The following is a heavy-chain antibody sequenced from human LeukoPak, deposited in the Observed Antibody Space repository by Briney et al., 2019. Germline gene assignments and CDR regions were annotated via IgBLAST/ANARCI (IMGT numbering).Heavy chain of an antibody. Sequence: SETQSLTCAVSSGSISSTTWWSWVRQPPGKGLEWIGEINHSGNTYYNPSLTGRVTISVDRSDNQFSLKVNSVTAADTAVYYCALGYHDVWERWGQGTLVTVSS. D-gene: IGHD1-26*01. J-gene: IGHJ4*02. CDR2: INHSGNT. CDR1: SGSISSTTW. CDR3: ALGYHDVWER. V-gene: IGHV4-4*02.